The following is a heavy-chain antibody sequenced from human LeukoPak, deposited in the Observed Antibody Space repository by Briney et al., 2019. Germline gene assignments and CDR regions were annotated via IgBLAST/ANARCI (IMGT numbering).Heavy chain of an antibody. J-gene: IGHJ3*02. CDR1: GGPISSGDYY. CDR3: ARVVRSNWSGSIGAFDI. Sequence: PSETLSLTCTVSGGPISSGDYYWRWIRQPPGKGLEWIGYIYHSGSTYYNPSLKSRVTISVDRSKNQFSLKLSSVTAADTAVYYCARVVRSNWSGSIGAFDIWGQGTMVTVSS. D-gene: IGHD3-3*01. CDR2: IYHSGST. V-gene: IGHV4-30-2*01.